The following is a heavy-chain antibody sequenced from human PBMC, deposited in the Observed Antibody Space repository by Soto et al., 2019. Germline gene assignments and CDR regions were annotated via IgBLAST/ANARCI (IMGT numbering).Heavy chain of an antibody. CDR1: GFAFSNSG. V-gene: IGHV3-74*01. J-gene: IGHJ4*01. D-gene: IGHD2-21*01. Sequence: EVQLVESGGGLVQPGGSLRLSCAASGFAFSNSGMHWVRQAPGKGLVWVSHVNSDGSITTYADSVKGRFTISRDNAKNTVYRQMNSLRFEDTAVYYCTRDQAYSSAVWGHGTLVTVSS. CDR2: VNSDGSIT. CDR3: TRDQAYSSAV.